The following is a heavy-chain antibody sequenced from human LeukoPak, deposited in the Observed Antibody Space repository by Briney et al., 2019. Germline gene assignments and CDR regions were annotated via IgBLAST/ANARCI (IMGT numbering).Heavy chain of an antibody. J-gene: IGHJ4*02. CDR3: AKDWYYYDSSGYLDY. D-gene: IGHD3-22*01. CDR1: GFTVSSNS. V-gene: IGHV3-53*01. Sequence: GGSLRLSCTVSGFTVSSNSMSWVRQAPGKGLEWVSFIYSDNTHYSDSVKGRFTISRDNSKNTLYLQMNSLRAEDTAVYYCAKDWYYYDSSGYLDYWGQGTLVTVSS. CDR2: IYSDNT.